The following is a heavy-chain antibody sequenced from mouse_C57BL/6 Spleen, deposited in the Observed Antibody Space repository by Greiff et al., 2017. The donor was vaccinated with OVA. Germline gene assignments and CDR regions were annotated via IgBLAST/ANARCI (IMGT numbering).Heavy chain of an antibody. Sequence: VQLQQSGPELVKPGASVKISCKASGYTFTDYYMNWVKQSHGKSLEWIGDINPNNGGTSYNQKFKGKATLTVDKSSSTAYMELRSLTSEDSAVYYCARSGINYYGSSYFDYWGQGTTLTVSS. V-gene: IGHV1-26*01. CDR3: ARSGINYYGSSYFDY. CDR1: GYTFTDYY. CDR2: INPNNGGT. J-gene: IGHJ2*01. D-gene: IGHD1-1*01.